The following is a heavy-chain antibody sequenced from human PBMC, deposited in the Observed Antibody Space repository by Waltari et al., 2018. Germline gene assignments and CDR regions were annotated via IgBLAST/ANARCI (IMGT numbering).Heavy chain of an antibody. J-gene: IGHJ4*02. CDR1: GGSFSGYY. Sequence: QVQLQQWGAGLLKPSETLSLTCAVYGGSFSGYYWSWIRQPPGKGREWIGEINHSGSTTYNPSSKSRVTISVDTSKNQFSWKLRCVTAADTAVYYCATGVYGGNSGYDYWGQGTLVTVSS. V-gene: IGHV4-34*01. CDR3: ATGVYGGNSGYDY. D-gene: IGHD4-17*01. CDR2: INHSGST.